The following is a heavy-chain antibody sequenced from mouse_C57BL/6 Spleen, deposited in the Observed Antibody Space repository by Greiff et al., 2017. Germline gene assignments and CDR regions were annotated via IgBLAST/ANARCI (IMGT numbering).Heavy chain of an antibody. D-gene: IGHD1-1*01. Sequence: VQVVESGPGLVQPSQSLSITCTVSGFSLTSYGVHWVRQSPGKGLEWLGVIWRGGSTDYNAAFMSRLSITKDNSKSQVFFKMNSLQADDTAIYYCALSGENYYGTWFAYWGQGTLVTVSA. CDR2: IWRGGST. J-gene: IGHJ3*01. CDR3: ALSGENYYGTWFAY. V-gene: IGHV2-5*01. CDR1: GFSLTSYG.